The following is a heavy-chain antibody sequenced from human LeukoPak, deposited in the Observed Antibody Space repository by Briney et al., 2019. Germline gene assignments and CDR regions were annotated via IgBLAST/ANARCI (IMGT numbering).Heavy chain of an antibody. V-gene: IGHV3-21*01. Sequence: GGSLRLSCAASGFTFISYSMNWVRQAPGKGLEWVSSISSSSSYIYYADSVKGRFTISRDNAKKSLYLQMNSLRAEDTAVYYCARTYYYDSSGYREDWFDPWGQGTLVTVSS. CDR3: ARTYYYDSSGYREDWFDP. J-gene: IGHJ5*02. D-gene: IGHD3-22*01. CDR1: GFTFISYS. CDR2: ISSSSSYI.